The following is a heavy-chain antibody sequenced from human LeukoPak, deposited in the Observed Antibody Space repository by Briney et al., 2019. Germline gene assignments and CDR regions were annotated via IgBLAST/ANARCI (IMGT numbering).Heavy chain of an antibody. CDR1: GGSISSYY. CDR2: IYYSGST. CDR3: ARLGSGDYDILTGGFAFDI. Sequence: SETLSLTCTVSGGSISSYYWSWIRQPPGKGLEWIGYIYYSGSTNYNPSLKSRVTISVDTSKNQFSLKLSSVTAADTAVYYCARLGSGDYDILTGGFAFDIWGQGTMVTVSS. V-gene: IGHV4-59*08. D-gene: IGHD3-9*01. J-gene: IGHJ3*02.